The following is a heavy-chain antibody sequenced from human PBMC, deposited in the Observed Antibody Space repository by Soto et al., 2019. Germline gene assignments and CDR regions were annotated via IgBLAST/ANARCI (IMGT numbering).Heavy chain of an antibody. CDR3: ARGDIKDVLIPIWSGYSPNYYMDV. Sequence: SETLSLTCAVYGGSFSGYYWSWIRQPPGKGLEWIGEINHSGSTNYNPSLKSRVTISVDTSKNQFSLKLSPVSAADTAVYYCARGDIKDVLIPIWSGYSPNYYMDVWGKGTTVTVSS. CDR1: GGSFSGYY. D-gene: IGHD3-3*01. CDR2: INHSGST. J-gene: IGHJ6*03. V-gene: IGHV4-34*01.